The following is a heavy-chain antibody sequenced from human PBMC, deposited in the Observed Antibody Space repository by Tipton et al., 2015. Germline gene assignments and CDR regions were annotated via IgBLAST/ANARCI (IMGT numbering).Heavy chain of an antibody. D-gene: IGHD3-22*01. CDR3: ARDAWAGDSRGFYYIY. J-gene: IGHJ4*02. V-gene: IGHV4-59*01. Sequence: TLSLTCTVSGGSIDSYYWSWIRQPPGKRLEWIGYIDFRGSTEYNPSVQSRVSISVDRSKNQFSLRLNSVTAADPAVYFCARDAWAGDSRGFYYIYWGQGTLVRVSS. CDR2: IDFRGST. CDR1: GGSIDSYY.